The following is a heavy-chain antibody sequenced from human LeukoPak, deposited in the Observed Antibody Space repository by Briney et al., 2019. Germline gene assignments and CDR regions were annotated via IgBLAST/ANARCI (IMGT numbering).Heavy chain of an antibody. CDR1: GFTFSDPW. V-gene: IGHV3-15*01. Sequence: PGGSLRLSCAGSGFTFSDPWMSWVRQAPGKGLEWIGRIKSKTDGGTTDFAAPVKGRFTISRDDSKNTLYLQMNSLRTEDTAVYYCTTDRTYSRFDHWGEGILVTVSS. D-gene: IGHD2-15*01. CDR3: TTDRTYSRFDH. J-gene: IGHJ4*02. CDR2: IKSKTDGGTT.